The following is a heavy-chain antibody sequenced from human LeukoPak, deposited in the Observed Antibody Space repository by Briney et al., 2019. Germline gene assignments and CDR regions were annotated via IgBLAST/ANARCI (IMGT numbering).Heavy chain of an antibody. CDR2: IYYSGST. CDR3: ARDAPPYSSGWYLDY. Sequence: PSETLTLTCTVSGGSISSYYWSWIRQSPGKRLEWIGYIYYSGSTNYNPSLKSRVTISVDTSKNQFSLKLSSVTAADTAVYYCARDAPPYSSGWYLDYWGQGTLVTVSS. D-gene: IGHD6-19*01. CDR1: GGSISSYY. V-gene: IGHV4-59*01. J-gene: IGHJ4*02.